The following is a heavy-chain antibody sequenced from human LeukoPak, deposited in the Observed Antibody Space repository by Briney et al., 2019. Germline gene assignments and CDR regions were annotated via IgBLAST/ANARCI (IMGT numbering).Heavy chain of an antibody. CDR1: GFTVSSNH. CDR2: ISGSGGST. CDR3: AKTLAAACTGY. V-gene: IGHV3-23*01. Sequence: PGGSLRLSCAASGFTVSSNHMSWVRQAPGKGLEWVSAISGSGGSTYYVDSVKGRFTISRDNSKNTLSLQMNSLRAEDTAVYYCAKTLAAACTGYWGRGTLVTVSS. D-gene: IGHD6-13*01. J-gene: IGHJ4*02.